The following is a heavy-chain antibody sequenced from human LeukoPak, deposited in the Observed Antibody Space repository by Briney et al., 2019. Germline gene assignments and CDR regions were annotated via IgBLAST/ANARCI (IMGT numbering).Heavy chain of an antibody. CDR1: GGTFSSYA. J-gene: IGHJ6*02. CDR2: IIPIFGTA. Sequence: ASVKVSCKASGGTFSSYAISWVRQAPGQGLEWMGGIIPIFGTANYAQKFQGRVTITADESTSTAYMELSSLRSEDTAVYYCARYRITYYYGSGSYDPSGLDYYYGMDVWGQGTTVTVSS. CDR3: ARYRITYYYGSGSYDPSGLDYYYGMDV. V-gene: IGHV1-69*13. D-gene: IGHD3-10*01.